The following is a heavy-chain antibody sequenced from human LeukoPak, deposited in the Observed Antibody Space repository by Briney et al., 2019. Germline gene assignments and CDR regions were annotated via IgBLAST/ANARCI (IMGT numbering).Heavy chain of an antibody. CDR3: ARDQGYYGSATDAFDI. CDR2: IYTSGST. Sequence: SETLSLTCTVSGGSISSYYWSWIRQPAGKGLEWIGRIYTSGSTNYNPSLKSRATMSVDTSKNQFSLKLSSVTAADTAVYYCARDQGYYGSATDAFDIWGQGTMVTVSS. V-gene: IGHV4-4*07. D-gene: IGHD3-10*01. CDR1: GGSISSYY. J-gene: IGHJ3*02.